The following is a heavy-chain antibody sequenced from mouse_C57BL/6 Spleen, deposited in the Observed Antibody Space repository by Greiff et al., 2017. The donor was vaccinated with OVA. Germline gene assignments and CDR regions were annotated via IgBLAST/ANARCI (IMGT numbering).Heavy chain of an antibody. CDR2: IDPSDSYT. D-gene: IGHD1-1*01. CDR1: GYTFTSYW. Sequence: VQLQQPGAELVMPGASVKLSCKASGYTFTSYWMHWVKQRPGQGLEWIGEIDPSDSYTNYNQKFKGKSTLTVDKSSSTAYMPLSSLTSEDSAVYYWARGKITTVVAHWYFDVWGTGTTVTVSS. J-gene: IGHJ1*03. CDR3: ARGKITTVVAHWYFDV. V-gene: IGHV1-69*01.